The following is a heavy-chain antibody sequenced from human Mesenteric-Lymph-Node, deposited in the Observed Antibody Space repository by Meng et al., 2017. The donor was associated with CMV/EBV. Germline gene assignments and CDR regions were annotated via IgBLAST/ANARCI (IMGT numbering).Heavy chain of an antibody. D-gene: IGHD3-3*01. CDR1: GFTFSTYS. CDR3: ARALTYYDLPIYGMDV. CDR2: ISGSSSYI. V-gene: IGHV3-21*01. J-gene: IGHJ6*02. Sequence: GESLKISCAASGFTFSTYSMNWVRQAPGKGLEWVSSISGSSSYIYYADSMKGRFSISRDNAKNSLYLQMNSLRAEDTAVYYCARALTYYDLPIYGMDVWGQGTTVTVSS.